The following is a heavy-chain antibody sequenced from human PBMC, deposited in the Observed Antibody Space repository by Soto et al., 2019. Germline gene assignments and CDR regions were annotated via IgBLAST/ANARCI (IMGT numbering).Heavy chain of an antibody. CDR1: GFTFSSYA. CDR2: ISYDGSNK. Sequence: QVQLVESGGGVGQPGRSLRLSCAASGFTFSSYAMHWVRQAPGKGLEWVAVISYDGSNKYYADSVKGRFTISRDNSKNTLYLQRNSRRAEDTAVYYWARDVGDVWGQGTLFTVSS. J-gene: IGHJ4*02. D-gene: IGHD1-26*01. CDR3: ARDVGDV. V-gene: IGHV3-30-3*01.